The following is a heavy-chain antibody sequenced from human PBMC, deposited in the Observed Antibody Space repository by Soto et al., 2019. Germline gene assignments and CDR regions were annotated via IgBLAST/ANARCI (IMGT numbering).Heavy chain of an antibody. D-gene: IGHD3-22*01. J-gene: IGHJ4*02. CDR2: INPSGGST. CDR1: GYTFTSYY. CDR3: ARDAFSAYYDSSGYYSGY. Sequence: GASVKVSCKASGYTFTSYYMHWVRQAPGQGLEWMGIINPSGGSTSYAQKFQGRVTMTRDTSTSTVYMELSSLRSEDTAVYYCARDAFSAYYDSSGYYSGYWGQGTLVTVSS. V-gene: IGHV1-46*01.